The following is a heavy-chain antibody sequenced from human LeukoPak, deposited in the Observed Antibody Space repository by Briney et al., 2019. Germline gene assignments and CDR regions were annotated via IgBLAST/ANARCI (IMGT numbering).Heavy chain of an antibody. CDR1: GGSIRRGIYY. CDR3: ARGTLYRGWSYYLDF. D-gene: IGHD6-19*01. V-gene: IGHV4-61*02. CDR2: IYTSGST. J-gene: IGHJ4*02. Sequence: SQTLSLTCTVSGGSIRRGIYYGSGIRQPAGRGREGLGRIYTSGSTNYNPSLKSRVTISVDTSKNQFSLELSSVTAADTAVYYCARGTLYRGWSYYLDFWGQGSQVTVSS.